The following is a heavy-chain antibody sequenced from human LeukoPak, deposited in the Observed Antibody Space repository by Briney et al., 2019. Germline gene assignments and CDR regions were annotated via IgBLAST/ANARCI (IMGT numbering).Heavy chain of an antibody. D-gene: IGHD3-22*01. J-gene: IGHJ3*02. V-gene: IGHV4-59*01. CDR2: IYYSGST. Sequence: SETLSLTCTVSVGSISNYYWSWIRQPPGKGLEWIGYIYYSGSTNYNPSLKSRVTISVDTSKNQFSLKLTSVTTADTAVYYCAGEDYFDSSGYASWRFDIWGQGTMVTVSS. CDR3: AGEDYFDSSGYASWRFDI. CDR1: VGSISNYY.